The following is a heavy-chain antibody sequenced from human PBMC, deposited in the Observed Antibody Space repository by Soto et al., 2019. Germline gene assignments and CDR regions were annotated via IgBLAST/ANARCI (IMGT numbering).Heavy chain of an antibody. D-gene: IGHD4-17*01. CDR2: ISSSSSYI. V-gene: IGHV3-21*01. Sequence: PWGCLRLSCAASGVSFSIYSMNGVRQSPGKGLEWVSSISSSSSYIYYADSVKGRFTISRDNAKNSLYLQMNSLRAEDTAVYYCARDATVTTSGKPDYCGQGTLVTVSS. CDR1: GVSFSIYS. CDR3: ARDATVTTSGKPDY. J-gene: IGHJ4*02.